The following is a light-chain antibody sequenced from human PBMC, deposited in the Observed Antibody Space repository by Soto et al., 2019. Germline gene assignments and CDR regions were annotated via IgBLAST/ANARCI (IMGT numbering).Light chain of an antibody. CDR1: QDISNY. CDR2: KAS. Sequence: DIQMTQSPSSLSASVGDRVTITCQASQDISNYLDWYQQKPGKAPKLLIYKASTLESGVPSRFSGSGSGTEFTLTISSLQPDDFATYYCQQSYSTPLTFGGGTKVDIK. V-gene: IGKV1-5*03. J-gene: IGKJ4*01. CDR3: QQSYSTPLT.